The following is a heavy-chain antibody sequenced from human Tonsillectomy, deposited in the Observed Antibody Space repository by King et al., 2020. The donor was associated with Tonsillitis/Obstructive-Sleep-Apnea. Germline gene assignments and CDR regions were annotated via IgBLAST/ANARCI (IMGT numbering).Heavy chain of an antibody. J-gene: IGHJ4*02. CDR3: ARDSMGHYYDSSGYYTFDY. CDR2: ISPYNGDT. D-gene: IGHD3-22*01. Sequence: VQLVESGAEVKKPGASVKVSCKASGYTFTNYGISWVRQAPGQGLEWMGWISPYNGDTNYAQKLQGRVTMTTGTSTSTAYMELRSLRSDDTAVYYCARDSMGHYYDSSGYYTFDYWGQGTLVTVSS. CDR1: GYTFTNYG. V-gene: IGHV1-18*01.